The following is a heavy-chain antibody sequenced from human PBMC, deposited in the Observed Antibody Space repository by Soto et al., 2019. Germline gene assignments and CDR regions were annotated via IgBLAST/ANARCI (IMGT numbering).Heavy chain of an antibody. CDR1: GGSISSSSYY. Sequence: QLQLQESGPGLVKPSETLSLTCTVSGGSISSSSYYWGWIRQPPGKGLEWIGSIYYSGSTYYNPSLKSRVTISEHPSKNPFPLKLSPVTAADTAVYYCASRSVRDRTIDYWGQGTLVTVSS. J-gene: IGHJ4*02. CDR3: ASRSVRDRTIDY. CDR2: IYYSGST. D-gene: IGHD3-10*01. V-gene: IGHV4-39*01.